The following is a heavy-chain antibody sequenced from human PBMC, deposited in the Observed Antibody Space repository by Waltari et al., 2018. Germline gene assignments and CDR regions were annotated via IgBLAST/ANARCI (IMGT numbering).Heavy chain of an antibody. Sequence: EVQLLEFGGGLVQPGGSLRLSCGASGFTFRSYAMNWVRQAPGKGLEWVSGIRSMGGTTYYADSVRGRFTISRDNSKNTRYLEMNSLGAEDTALYFCAKDTVVIGGTIDYWGQGTLVTVSS. V-gene: IGHV3-23*01. CDR3: AKDTVVIGGTIDY. J-gene: IGHJ4*02. D-gene: IGHD2-15*01. CDR1: GFTFRSYA. CDR2: IRSMGGTT.